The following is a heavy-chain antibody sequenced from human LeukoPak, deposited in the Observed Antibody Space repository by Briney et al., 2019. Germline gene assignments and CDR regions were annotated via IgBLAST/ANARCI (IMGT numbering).Heavy chain of an antibody. D-gene: IGHD2-15*01. CDR2: ISGSGGNT. Sequence: GGSLRLSCAASGFTFSSYGMSWVRQAPGKGLEWVSAISGSGGNTYYADSVKGRFTISRDKSNNTLYLQMNSLRAEDTAVYYCAKGFVVVVSATQSSWFDPWGQGTLVTVSS. CDR3: AKGFVVVVSATQSSWFDP. CDR1: GFTFSSYG. V-gene: IGHV3-23*01. J-gene: IGHJ5*02.